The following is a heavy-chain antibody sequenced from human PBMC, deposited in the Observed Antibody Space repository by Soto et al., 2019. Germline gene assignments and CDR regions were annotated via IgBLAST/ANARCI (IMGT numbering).Heavy chain of an antibody. CDR2: IFANGHT. CDR3: VASLAASGLNWLDP. CDR1: GGSISEKY. Sequence: QLQLQESGPGLVKASETLSLTCIVSGGSISEKYWNWVRQPPGKGLEWIGLIFANGHTDYNPSLKRRVTMSVDASKNQFCLRLTSMTAADTAVYYCVASLAASGLNWLDPWGRGTLVTVSS. V-gene: IGHV4-4*07. D-gene: IGHD6-13*01. J-gene: IGHJ5*02.